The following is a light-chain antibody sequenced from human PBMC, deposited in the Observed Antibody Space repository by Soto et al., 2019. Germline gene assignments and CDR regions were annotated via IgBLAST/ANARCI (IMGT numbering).Light chain of an antibody. CDR3: SSYTGNLLLE. J-gene: IGLJ3*02. V-gene: IGLV2-14*01. Sequence: QSALTQPASVSASPGQSITIACAGSSSDVGGYKYVSWYQQYPGKAPQLMIFDVSNWPSGVSNRFSGSKSGDTASLTISDLQAEDEADYYCSSYTGNLLLEFGGGTQLTVL. CDR1: SSDVGGYKY. CDR2: DVS.